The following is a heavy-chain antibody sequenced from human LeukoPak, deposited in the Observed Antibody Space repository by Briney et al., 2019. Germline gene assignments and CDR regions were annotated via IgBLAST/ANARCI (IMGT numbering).Heavy chain of an antibody. V-gene: IGHV1-46*01. CDR3: ARPRYTNSQDAFDI. CDR2: INPRGGST. Sequence: ASVKVSCKASGYTFTSHFMHWVRQAPGQGLEWMGIINPRGGSTSYTQKFQVRVTMTRDMSTSTVYMELSSLTSEDTAVYYCARPRYTNSQDAFDIWGQGTMVTVSS. J-gene: IGHJ3*02. CDR1: GYTFTSHF. D-gene: IGHD3-9*01.